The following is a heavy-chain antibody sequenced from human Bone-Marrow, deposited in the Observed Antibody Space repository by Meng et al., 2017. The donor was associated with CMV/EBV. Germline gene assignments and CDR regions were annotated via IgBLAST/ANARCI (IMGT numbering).Heavy chain of an antibody. J-gene: IGHJ4*02. D-gene: IGHD4-23*01. CDR2: IYSGGSST. V-gene: IGHV3-23*03. Sequence: GGSLKISCAASGFTFSSYAMSWVRQAPGKGLEWVSVIYSGGSSTYYADSVKGRFTISRDNSKNTLYLQMNSLRAEDTAVYYCAKDRNGGNSSPFDYWGQGTRVTGSS. CDR1: GFTFSSYA. CDR3: AKDRNGGNSSPFDY.